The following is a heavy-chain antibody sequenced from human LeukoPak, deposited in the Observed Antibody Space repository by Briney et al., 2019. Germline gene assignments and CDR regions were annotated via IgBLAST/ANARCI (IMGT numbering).Heavy chain of an antibody. CDR3: ARQEYCSGGSCYTWFDP. V-gene: IGHV5-51*01. CDR1: GYSFTSYW. Sequence: GESLKISCKGSGYSFTSYWIGWVRQMPGKGLEWVGIIYPGDSDTRYSPSFQGQVTISADKSISTAYLQWSSLKASDTAMYYCARQEYCSGGSCYTWFDPWGQGTLVTVSP. CDR2: IYPGDSDT. D-gene: IGHD2-15*01. J-gene: IGHJ5*02.